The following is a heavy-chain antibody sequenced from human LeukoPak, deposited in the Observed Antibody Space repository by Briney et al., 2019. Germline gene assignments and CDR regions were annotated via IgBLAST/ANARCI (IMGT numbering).Heavy chain of an antibody. CDR3: TAGTGNSDFDY. CDR1: GFTFNKAW. Sequence: GGSLRLSCAASGFTFNKAWMSWVRQAPGKGLEWVGRIKSKSEGGTKDFAAPVKGRVTISRDESKNTLYLQMDSLKIEDTAIYYCTAGTGNSDFDYWGQGTLVTVSS. CDR2: IKSKSEGGTK. D-gene: IGHD1-1*01. V-gene: IGHV3-15*01. J-gene: IGHJ4*02.